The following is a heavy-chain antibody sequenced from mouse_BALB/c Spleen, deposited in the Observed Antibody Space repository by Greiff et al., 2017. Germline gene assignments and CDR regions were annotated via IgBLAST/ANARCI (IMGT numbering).Heavy chain of an antibody. CDR2: IYYSGTI. V-gene: IGHV3-5*02. J-gene: IGHJ4*01. Sequence: DVKLQESGPGLVKPSQTVSLTCTVTGISITTGNYRWSWIRQFPGNKLEWIGYIYYSGTITYNPSLTSRTTITRDTSNNQFFLEMNSLTAEDTATYYCARVYYYAMDYWGQGTSVTVSS. CDR1: GISITTGNYR. CDR3: ARVYYYAMDY.